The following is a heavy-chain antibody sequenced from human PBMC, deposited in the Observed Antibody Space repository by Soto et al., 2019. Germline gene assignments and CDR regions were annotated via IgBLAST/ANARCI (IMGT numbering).Heavy chain of an antibody. CDR1: GFTFSSYA. V-gene: IGHV3-23*01. J-gene: IGHJ4*02. D-gene: IGHD6-19*01. CDR2: ITGSGVST. Sequence: GGSLRLSCAASGFTFSSYAMTWVRQAPGKGLEWVSAITGSGVSTYHADSVKGRFTISRDNSKNTLYLQMNSLRAEDTAVYYCAKVKTVAAPGIVYWGQGTLVTVSS. CDR3: AKVKTVAAPGIVY.